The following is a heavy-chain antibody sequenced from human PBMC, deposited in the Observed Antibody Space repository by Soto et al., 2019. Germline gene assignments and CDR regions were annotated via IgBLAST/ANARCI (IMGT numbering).Heavy chain of an antibody. V-gene: IGHV2-5*02. CDR2: IYWDDDK. CDR1: GFSLSTSGVG. CDR3: AHSNEAAYSTPGEENFDY. J-gene: IGHJ4*02. Sequence: SGPTLVKPTQTLTLTCTFSGFSLSTSGVGVGWIRQPPGKALEWLALIYWDDDKRYSPSLKSRLTITKDTSKNQVVLTMTNMDPVDTATYYCAHSNEAAYSTPGEENFDYWGQGTLVTVSS. D-gene: IGHD3-10*01.